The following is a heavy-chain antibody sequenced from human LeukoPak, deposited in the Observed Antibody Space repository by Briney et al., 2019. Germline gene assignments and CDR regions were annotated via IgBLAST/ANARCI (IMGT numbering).Heavy chain of an antibody. D-gene: IGHD3-9*01. CDR2: IYHSGST. CDR1: GGSLSSGGYY. J-gene: IGHJ6*03. Sequence: SETLSLTCTVSGGSLSSGGYYWSWIRQPPGKGLEWIGYIYHSGSTYYNPSLKSRVTISVDTSKNQFSLKLTSVTAADTAVYYCARPSSPIYYYYYMDVWGKGTTVTVSS. V-gene: IGHV4-30-2*03. CDR3: ARPSSPIYYYYYMDV.